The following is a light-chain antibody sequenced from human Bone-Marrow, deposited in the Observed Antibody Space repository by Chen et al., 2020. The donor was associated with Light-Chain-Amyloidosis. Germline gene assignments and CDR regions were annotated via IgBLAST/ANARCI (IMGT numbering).Light chain of an antibody. CDR3: QSADSSGTYEVI. Sequence: SSELSQPPSVSVSPGQTARLTCSGDDLPTKYAYWYQQKLGQAPVLVIHRDTERPSWISERFSGSSSGTTATLTISGVQAEDEADYHCQSADSSGTYEVIFGGGTKLTVL. CDR2: RDT. V-gene: IGLV3-25*03. J-gene: IGLJ2*01. CDR1: DLPTKY.